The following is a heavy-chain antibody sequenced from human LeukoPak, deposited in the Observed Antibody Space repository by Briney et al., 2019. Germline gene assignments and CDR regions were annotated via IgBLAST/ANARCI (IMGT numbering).Heavy chain of an antibody. J-gene: IGHJ5*02. D-gene: IGHD6-13*01. V-gene: IGHV4-4*07. CDR2: IYTSGST. CDR3: ARGRGAAAGTGFHNWFDP. Sequence: SETLSLTCTVSGGSISSYYWSWIRQPAGKGLEWIGRIYTSGSTNYNPSLKSRVTMSVDTSKNQFSLKLSSVTAADTAVYYCARGRGAAAGTGFHNWFDPWGQGTLVTVSA. CDR1: GGSISSYY.